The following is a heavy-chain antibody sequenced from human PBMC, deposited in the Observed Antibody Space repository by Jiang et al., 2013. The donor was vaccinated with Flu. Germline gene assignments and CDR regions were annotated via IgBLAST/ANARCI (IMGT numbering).Heavy chain of an antibody. CDR3: ARGGWYSSSNDDY. D-gene: IGHD6-19*01. J-gene: IGHJ4*02. Sequence: STSYAQKFQGRVTMTRDTSTSTVYMELSSLRSEDTAVYYCARGGWYSSSNDDYWGQGTLVTVSS. CDR2: ST. V-gene: IGHV1-46*01.